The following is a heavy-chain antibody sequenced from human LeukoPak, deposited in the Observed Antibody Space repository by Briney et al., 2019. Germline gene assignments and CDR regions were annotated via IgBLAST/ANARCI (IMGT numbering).Heavy chain of an antibody. CDR1: GDIVSINSAA. D-gene: IGHD6-19*01. CDR2: TYQRSKWYN. J-gene: IGHJ4*02. Sequence: SHTLSLTCAISGDIVSINSAAWNWIRQSPSRGLEWLGRTYQRSKWYNDYAVSVKSRITINPDISKNQFSLQLNSVTPEDTAVYYCARSPSPYSSGWYFDYWGQGTLVTVSS. CDR3: ARSPSPYSSGWYFDY. V-gene: IGHV6-1*01.